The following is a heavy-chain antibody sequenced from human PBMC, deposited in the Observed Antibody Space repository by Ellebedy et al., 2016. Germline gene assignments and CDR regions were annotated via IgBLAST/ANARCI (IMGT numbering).Heavy chain of an antibody. CDR1: GFIFKNHA. CDR3: ARDLGGFLGFDS. V-gene: IGHV3-23*01. D-gene: IGHD3-16*02. J-gene: IGHJ4*02. Sequence: LSLTCASSGFIFKNHAMSWVRQAPGKGLEWVSTISGSAISTYYTDSVKGRFTISSDESKNTVFLQMNSLRAEDTATYYCARDLGGFLGFDSWGQGTVVTVSS. CDR2: ISGSAIST.